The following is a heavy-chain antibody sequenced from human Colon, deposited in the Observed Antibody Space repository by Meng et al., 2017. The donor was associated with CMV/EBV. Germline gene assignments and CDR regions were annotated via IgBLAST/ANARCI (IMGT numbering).Heavy chain of an antibody. V-gene: IGHV4-39*01. CDR2: ISYIGGT. CDR1: GGSISSSTYY. D-gene: IGHD2-2*01. Sequence: SETLSLTCTVSGGSISSSTYYWGWIRQAPGKGLEWIGGISYIGGTYFNPSLKSRATMSVDMSENQFSLKLSSVTAADTAVYYCARLPLGYCSTTSCFQNGMDVWGQGTTVTVSS. J-gene: IGHJ6*02. CDR3: ARLPLGYCSTTSCFQNGMDV.